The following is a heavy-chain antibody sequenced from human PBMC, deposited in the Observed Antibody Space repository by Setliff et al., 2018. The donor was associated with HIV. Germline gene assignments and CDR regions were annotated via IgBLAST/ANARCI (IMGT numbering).Heavy chain of an antibody. CDR3: ATDLAGGDDY. D-gene: IGHD6-19*01. CDR2: ISVDNTTI. CDR1: GSTFSIYD. V-gene: IGHV3-48*03. Sequence: SLRLSCAASGSTFSIYDMNWVRQAPGKGLEWVSSISVDNTTIYYADSVKGRFTISRDSAKNSLYLEMNSLRAEDTAVYYCATDLAGGDDYWGQGTLVTVSS. J-gene: IGHJ4*02.